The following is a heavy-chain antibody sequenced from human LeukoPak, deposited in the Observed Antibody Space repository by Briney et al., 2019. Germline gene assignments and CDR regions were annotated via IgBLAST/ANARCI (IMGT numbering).Heavy chain of an antibody. CDR1: GGTFSSYA. Sequence: SVKVSCKASGGTFSSYAISWVRQAPGQGLEWMGGIIPIFGTANYAQKFQGRVTITADESTSTAYMELSSLRSEDTAVYYCARGSNYYGSSGYYYYYYGMDVWGQGTTVTVSS. CDR3: ARGSNYYGSSGYYYYYYGMDV. V-gene: IGHV1-69*01. J-gene: IGHJ6*02. CDR2: IIPIFGTA. D-gene: IGHD3-22*01.